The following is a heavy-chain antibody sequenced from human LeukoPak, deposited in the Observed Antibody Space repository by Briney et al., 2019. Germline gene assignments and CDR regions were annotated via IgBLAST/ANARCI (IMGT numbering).Heavy chain of an antibody. CDR1: GFTFSSYA. CDR2: ISGCGGST. D-gene: IGHD3-22*01. CDR3: AKTYSSGYYTSPPVPFDY. Sequence: PGGSLRLSCAASGFTFSSYAMSWVRQAPGKGLEWVSAISGCGGSTYYADSVKGRFTISRDNSKNTLYLQMNSLRAEDTAVYYCAKTYSSGYYTSPPVPFDYWGQGTLVTVSS. J-gene: IGHJ4*02. V-gene: IGHV3-23*01.